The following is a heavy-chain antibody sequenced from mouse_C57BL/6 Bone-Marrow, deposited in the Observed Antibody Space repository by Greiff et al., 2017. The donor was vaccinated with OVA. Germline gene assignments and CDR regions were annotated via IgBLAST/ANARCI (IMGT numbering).Heavy chain of an antibody. CDR3: ARGITTVVVPH. CDR1: GYSITSGYY. J-gene: IGHJ3*01. Sequence: EVQLQQSGPGLVKPSQSLSLTCSVTGYSITSGYYWNWIRQFPGNKLEWMGYISYDGSNNYNPSLKNRISITRDTSKNQFFLKLNSVTTEDTATDYCARGITTVVVPHWGQGTLVTVSA. V-gene: IGHV3-6*01. D-gene: IGHD1-1*01. CDR2: ISYDGSN.